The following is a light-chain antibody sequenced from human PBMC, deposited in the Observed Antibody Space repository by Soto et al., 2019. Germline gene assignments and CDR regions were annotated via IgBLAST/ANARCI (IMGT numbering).Light chain of an antibody. Sequence: DLQMAKAPSTLSGSVGDRVTITCRASQTISSWLAWYQQKPGKAPKLLIYKASTLKSGVPSRFSGSGSGTEFTLTISSLQPDDFATYYCQHYNSYSEAFGQGT. CDR2: KAS. CDR3: QHYNSYSEA. J-gene: IGKJ1*01. V-gene: IGKV1-5*03. CDR1: QTISSW.